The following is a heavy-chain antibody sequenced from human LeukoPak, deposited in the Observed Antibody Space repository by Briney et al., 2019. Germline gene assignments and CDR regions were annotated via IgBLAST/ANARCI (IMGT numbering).Heavy chain of an antibody. D-gene: IGHD3-22*01. J-gene: IGHJ3*02. Sequence: HGESLKISCKGSGYSFTSYWIGWVRQMPGKGLEWMGIIYPGDSDTRYSPSFQGQVTISADKSISTAYLQWSSLKASDTAMYYCARKSYYYDSSGYKDAFDIWGQGTMVTVSS. CDR1: GYSFTSYW. CDR2: IYPGDSDT. CDR3: ARKSYYYDSSGYKDAFDI. V-gene: IGHV5-51*01.